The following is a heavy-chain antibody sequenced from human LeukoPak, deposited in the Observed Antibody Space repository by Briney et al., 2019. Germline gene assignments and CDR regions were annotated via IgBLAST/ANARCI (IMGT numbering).Heavy chain of an antibody. J-gene: IGHJ4*02. CDR3: AKEGGAGSGSYSY. V-gene: IGHV3-23*01. CDR2: ISGSGGST. D-gene: IGHD1-26*01. Sequence: GGSLRLSCAASGFTFSSYAMSWVRQAPGKGLEWVPAISGSGGSTYYADSVKGRFTISRDKSKNTLYLQMNSLRAEDTAVYYCAKEGGAGSGSYSYWGQGTLVTVSS. CDR1: GFTFSSYA.